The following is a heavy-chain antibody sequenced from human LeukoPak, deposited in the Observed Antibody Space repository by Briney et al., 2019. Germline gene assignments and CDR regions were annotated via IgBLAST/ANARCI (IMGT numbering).Heavy chain of an antibody. Sequence: ASVKVSCKASGYTFTTYYVHWVRQAPGHGLEWMGIINPSGGSTNYAQKFQGRVTMTRDTSTSTVYMELSSLRSEDTAVYYCARESGDRGYFDYWGQGTLVTVSS. CDR3: ARESGDRGYFDY. CDR1: GYTFTTYY. V-gene: IGHV1-46*01. CDR2: INPSGGST. J-gene: IGHJ4*02. D-gene: IGHD7-27*01.